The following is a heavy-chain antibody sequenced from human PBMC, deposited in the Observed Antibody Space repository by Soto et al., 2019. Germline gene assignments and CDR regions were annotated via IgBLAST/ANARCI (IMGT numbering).Heavy chain of an antibody. CDR1: GYTFTSYA. J-gene: IGHJ4*02. CDR2: INAGNGNT. D-gene: IGHD1-1*01. CDR3: ARDHDVLPRGPIERIFDY. V-gene: IGHV1-3*01. Sequence: ASVKVSCKASGYTFTSYAMHWVRQAPGQRLEWMGWINAGNGNTKYSQKFQGRVTITRDTSASTAYMELSSLRSEDTAVYYCARDHDVLPRGPIERIFDYWGQGTLVTVSS.